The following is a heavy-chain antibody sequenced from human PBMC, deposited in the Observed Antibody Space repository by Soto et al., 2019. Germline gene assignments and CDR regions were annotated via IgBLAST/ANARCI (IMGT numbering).Heavy chain of an antibody. Sequence: QITLKESGPTLVKPTQTLTLTCTFSGFSLSSSGVGVGWIRQPPGKALEWLALIYWDDDKRYSPSLKGRLTITKDTSKNRVVLTMANMDPVDTATYYCAHRRSGCWNKSDVEYWGQGTRVIVSS. J-gene: IGHJ4*02. D-gene: IGHD1-1*01. CDR3: AHRRSGCWNKSDVEY. V-gene: IGHV2-5*02. CDR1: GFSLSSSGVG. CDR2: IYWDDDK.